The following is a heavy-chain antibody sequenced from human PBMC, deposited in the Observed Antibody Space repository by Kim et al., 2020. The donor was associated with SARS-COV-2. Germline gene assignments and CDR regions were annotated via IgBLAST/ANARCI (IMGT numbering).Heavy chain of an antibody. CDR2: IVPSGGNT. CDR1: GYTFTTYY. V-gene: IGHV1-46*01. Sequence: ASVKVSCKASGYTFTTYYVHWVRQAPGQGLEWMGIIVPSGGNTNYAPKFQDRVTMTRDTSTSTLYMELSSLTSEDTAVYYCAREMPYTYKFGYWGQGTLVTVSS. CDR3: AREMPYTYKFGY. J-gene: IGHJ4*02. D-gene: IGHD3-16*01.